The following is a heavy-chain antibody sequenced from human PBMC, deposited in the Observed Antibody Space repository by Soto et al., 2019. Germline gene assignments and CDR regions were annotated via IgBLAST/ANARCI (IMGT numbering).Heavy chain of an antibody. J-gene: IGHJ6*03. CDR1: GFTFSSYW. CDR2: IKQDGSEK. CDR3: ARDEVGDNDILTGYNYYYYMDV. Sequence: GGSLRLSCAASGFTFSSYWMSWVRQAPGKGLEWVANIKQDGSEKYHVDSVKGRFTISRDNAKNSLYLQMNSLRAEDTAVYYCARDEVGDNDILTGYNYYYYMDVWGKGTTVTVSS. D-gene: IGHD3-9*01. V-gene: IGHV3-7*01.